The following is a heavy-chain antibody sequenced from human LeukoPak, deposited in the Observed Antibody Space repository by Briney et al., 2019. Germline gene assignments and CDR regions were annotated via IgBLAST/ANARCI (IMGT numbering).Heavy chain of an antibody. V-gene: IGHV1-8*01. J-gene: IGHJ4*02. Sequence: ASVKVSCKASGYTFSNYDTNWVRQAPGQGLEWMGWMNPNSGRRVYAQKFQGRVTMTRNSSINTAYMELTSLRSDDTAVYYCARGLRSDYWGQRTLDTVSS. CDR2: MNPNSGRR. CDR3: ARGLRSDY. D-gene: IGHD3-16*02. CDR1: GYTFSNYD.